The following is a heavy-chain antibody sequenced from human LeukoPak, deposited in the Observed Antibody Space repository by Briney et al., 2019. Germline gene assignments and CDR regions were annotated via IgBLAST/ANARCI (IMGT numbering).Heavy chain of an antibody. Sequence: PSETLSLTCTVSGYSLSSGYHWGWIRQPPGKGLQWIGTIYHSGSTYYKSSLKSRATISVDKSKNQFSLKLRSVTAADTAVYYCARQRAEAGDLTFDYWGQGTLVTVSS. J-gene: IGHJ4*02. CDR1: GYSLSSGYH. V-gene: IGHV4-38-2*02. D-gene: IGHD2-21*02. CDR3: ARQRAEAGDLTFDY. CDR2: IYHSGST.